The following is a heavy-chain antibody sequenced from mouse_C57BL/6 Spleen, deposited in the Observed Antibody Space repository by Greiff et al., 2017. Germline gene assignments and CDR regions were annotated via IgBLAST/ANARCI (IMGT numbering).Heavy chain of an antibody. Sequence: EVMLVESGGGLVQPKGSLKLSCAASGFTFNTYAMHWVRQAPGKGLEWVARIRSKSSNYATYYADSVKDRFTISRDDSQSMLYLQMNNLKTEDTAMYYCVRDREGYYGYDGDWYFDVWGTGTTVTVSS. CDR3: VRDREGYYGYDGDWYFDV. D-gene: IGHD2-2*01. CDR2: IRSKSSNYAT. CDR1: GFTFNTYA. J-gene: IGHJ1*03. V-gene: IGHV10-3*01.